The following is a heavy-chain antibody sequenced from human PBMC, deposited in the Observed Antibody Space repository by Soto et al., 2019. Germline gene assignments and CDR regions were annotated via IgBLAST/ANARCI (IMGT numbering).Heavy chain of an antibody. V-gene: IGHV1-3*01. CDR3: ARDEYYYDSSGYWFDP. Sequence: ASVKVSCKASGYTFTSYAMHWVRQAPGQRLEWMGWINAGNGNTKYSQKFQGRVTITRDTSASTAYMELSSLRSEDTAVYYCARDEYYYDSSGYWFDPWGQRTPVTVSS. D-gene: IGHD3-22*01. CDR1: GYTFTSYA. CDR2: INAGNGNT. J-gene: IGHJ5*02.